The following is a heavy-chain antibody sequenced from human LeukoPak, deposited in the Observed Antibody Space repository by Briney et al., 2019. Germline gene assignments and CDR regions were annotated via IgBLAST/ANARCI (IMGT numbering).Heavy chain of an antibody. J-gene: IGHJ4*02. CDR1: GYTFTSYG. D-gene: IGHD1-26*01. CDR2: INPNSGGT. CDR3: ARERSGSYYSPGFDY. Sequence: GASVKVSCKASGYTFTSYGISWVRQAPGQGLEWMGWINPNSGGTNYAQKFQGRVTMTRDTSISTAYMELSRLRSDDTAVYYCARERSGSYYSPGFDYWGQGTLVTVSS. V-gene: IGHV1-2*02.